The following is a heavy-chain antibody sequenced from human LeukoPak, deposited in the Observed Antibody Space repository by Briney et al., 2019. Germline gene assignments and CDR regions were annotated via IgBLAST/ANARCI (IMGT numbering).Heavy chain of an antibody. CDR2: IKQDGSEK. V-gene: IGHV3-7*01. CDR1: GFNFNTYS. D-gene: IGHD6-19*01. J-gene: IGHJ4*02. Sequence: GGSLRLSCTTSGFNFNTYSMSWVRQAPGKGLEWVANIKQDGSEKYYVDSVKGRFTISRDNAKNSLYLQMNSLRAEDTAVYYCARDSPGIAVAGYTDWGQGTLVTVSS. CDR3: ARDSPGIAVAGYTD.